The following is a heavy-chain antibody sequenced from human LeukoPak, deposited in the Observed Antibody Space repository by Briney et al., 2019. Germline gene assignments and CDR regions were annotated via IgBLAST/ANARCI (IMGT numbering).Heavy chain of an antibody. V-gene: IGHV3-7*01. CDR3: ARDWKYSTFDY. J-gene: IGHJ4*02. D-gene: IGHD2-21*01. CDR2: ISPDGSLK. Sequence: GGSLRLSCGASGIIFSDIWVTWVRQAPGKGLEWVATISPDGSLKNYMDSVKGRFTMSRDNAKKSVYKELNSVRAEDTAVYFCARDWKYSTFDYWGQGTLVTVSS. CDR1: GIIFSDIW.